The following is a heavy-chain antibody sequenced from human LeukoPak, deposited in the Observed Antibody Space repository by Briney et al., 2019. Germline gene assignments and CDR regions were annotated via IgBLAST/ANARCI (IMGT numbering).Heavy chain of an antibody. CDR2: ISGSGGST. CDR3: ARGYNWNYVDWFDP. Sequence: GGSLRLSCAASGFTFSSYAMSWVRQAPGKGLEWVSAISGSGGSTYYADSVKGRFTISRDNSKNTLYLQMNSLRAEDTAVYYRARGYNWNYVDWFDPWGQGTLVTVSS. D-gene: IGHD1-7*01. J-gene: IGHJ5*02. V-gene: IGHV3-23*01. CDR1: GFTFSSYA.